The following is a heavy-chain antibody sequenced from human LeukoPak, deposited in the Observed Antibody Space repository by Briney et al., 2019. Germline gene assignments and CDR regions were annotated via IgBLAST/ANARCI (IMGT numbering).Heavy chain of an antibody. J-gene: IGHJ4*02. D-gene: IGHD6-13*01. V-gene: IGHV3-23*01. CDR3: AKRRIAAAGLHFDY. CDR1: GFTFSSYA. Sequence: GGSLKLSCAASGFTFSSYAMSWARQAPGKGLEWVSAISGSGGSTYYADSVKGRFTISRDNSKNTLYLQMNSLRAEDTAVYYCAKRRIAAAGLHFDYWGQGTLVTVSS. CDR2: ISGSGGST.